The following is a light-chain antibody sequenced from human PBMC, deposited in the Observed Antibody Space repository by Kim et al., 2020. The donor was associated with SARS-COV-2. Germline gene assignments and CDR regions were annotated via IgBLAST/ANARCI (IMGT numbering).Light chain of an antibody. CDR3: QQRRNWPLT. V-gene: IGKV3-11*01. J-gene: IGKJ3*01. CDR2: DAS. CDR1: QSVSNS. Sequence: PGERPTRPCRASQSVSNSLAWYKQKPGQAPRLLIYDASNRATGIPARFSGSGSGTDFTLTISSLEPEDFAVYYCQQRRNWPLTFGPGTKVDIK.